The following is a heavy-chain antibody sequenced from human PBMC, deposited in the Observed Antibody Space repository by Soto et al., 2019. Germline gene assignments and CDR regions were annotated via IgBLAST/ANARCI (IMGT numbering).Heavy chain of an antibody. CDR2: ISAYNGNT. J-gene: IGHJ3*02. V-gene: IGHV1-18*04. CDR3: ATTPRGNFRPNGALDI. D-gene: IGHD1-7*01. CDR1: GYTFRSYG. Sequence: ASVKVSCKASGYTFRSYGVSWVRQAPGQGLEWMGWISAYNGNTNYAQKFQGRVTMTRDTSTSTAYMELRSLRSDDTAMYYCATTPRGNFRPNGALDIWGQGTMVTVSS.